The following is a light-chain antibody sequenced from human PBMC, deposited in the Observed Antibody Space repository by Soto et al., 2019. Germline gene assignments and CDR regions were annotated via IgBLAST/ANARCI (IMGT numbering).Light chain of an antibody. CDR3: QQSYSTPRT. V-gene: IGKV1-39*01. Sequence: DIQMTQSPSSLSVSVGDRVTITCRASQSISSYLNWYQQKPGKAPKLLIYAASSLQSGVPSRFSGSGSGTEFTLTISSLQPADFATYYCQQSYSTPRTFGQGTKVEIK. CDR2: AAS. J-gene: IGKJ1*01. CDR1: QSISSY.